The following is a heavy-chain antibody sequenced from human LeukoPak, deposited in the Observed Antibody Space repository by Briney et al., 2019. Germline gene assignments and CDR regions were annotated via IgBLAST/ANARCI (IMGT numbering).Heavy chain of an antibody. D-gene: IGHD7-27*01. V-gene: IGHV4-59*01. CDR3: ASDTGDGFEY. CDR2: IYYSGAT. J-gene: IGHJ4*02. CDR1: GGSISSYY. Sequence: SETLSLTCTVSGGSISSYYWSWIRQPPGKGLEWIGYIYYSGATNYNPSLKSRVTISVDTSKNQFSLNLTSMTAADTAIYYCASDTGDGFEYWGQGTLVSVSS.